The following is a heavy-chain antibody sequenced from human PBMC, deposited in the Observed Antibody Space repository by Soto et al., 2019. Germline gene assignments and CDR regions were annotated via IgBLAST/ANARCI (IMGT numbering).Heavy chain of an antibody. D-gene: IGHD6-19*01. CDR3: ASQASGWSPDY. CDR2: IFDSGTT. CDR1: GGSISSGGYY. Sequence: QVQLQESGPGLVKPSQTLSLTCTVSGGSISSGGYYWSWLRQHPGKGLEWIGYIFDSGTTYYNQSLKSRVTISVDPSKSQFSLRLTSVTATDPAVYYCASQASGWSPDYWGQGTLVTVSS. J-gene: IGHJ4*02. V-gene: IGHV4-31*03.